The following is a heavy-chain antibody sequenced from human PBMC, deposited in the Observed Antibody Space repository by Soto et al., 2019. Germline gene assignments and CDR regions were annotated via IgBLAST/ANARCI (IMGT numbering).Heavy chain of an antibody. V-gene: IGHV5-10-1*01. D-gene: IGHD4-17*01. CDR3: ARHRGYGDYVFDY. CDR2: IDPSDSYT. J-gene: IGHJ4*02. CDR1: VYSFTSYW. Sequence: PGESLKISCKGSVYSFTSYWISWVRQMPGKGLEWMGRIDPSDSYTNYSPSFQGHVTISADKSISTAYLQWSSLKASDTAMYYCARHRGYGDYVFDYWGQGTLVTVSS.